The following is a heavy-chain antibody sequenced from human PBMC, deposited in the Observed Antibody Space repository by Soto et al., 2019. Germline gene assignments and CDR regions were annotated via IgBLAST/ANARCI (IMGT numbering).Heavy chain of an antibody. D-gene: IGHD4-17*01. CDR3: ARSLEGTTVTNWFDP. J-gene: IGHJ5*02. Sequence: QVQLVQSGAEVKKHGSSVKVSCKASADTFNSYSLSWLRQAPGQRLEWMGGITPVFGTADYAQSFEDRLTITSDESTSTVYMELSSLRSDDTAVYYCARSLEGTTVTNWFDPWGQGALVTVSS. V-gene: IGHV1-69*01. CDR2: ITPVFGTA. CDR1: ADTFNSYS.